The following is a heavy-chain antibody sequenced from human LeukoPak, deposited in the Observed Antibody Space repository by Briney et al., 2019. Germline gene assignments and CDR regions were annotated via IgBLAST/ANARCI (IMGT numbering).Heavy chain of an antibody. Sequence: SETLSLTCTVSGGSISGYYRSWIRQPAGRGLEWIGRIDTSGSTNYNPSLKSRVTMSVDTSKNQFSLKLSSVTAADTDVYYCARGRRIYYYYGMDVWGQGTTVTVSS. CDR2: IDTSGST. J-gene: IGHJ6*02. CDR1: GGSISGYY. V-gene: IGHV4-4*07. D-gene: IGHD6-25*01. CDR3: ARGRRIYYYYGMDV.